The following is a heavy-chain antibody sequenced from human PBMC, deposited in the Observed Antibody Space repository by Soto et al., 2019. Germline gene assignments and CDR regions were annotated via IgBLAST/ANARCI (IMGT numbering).Heavy chain of an antibody. CDR3: STDLLDY. CDR2: INQNGSEK. J-gene: IGHJ4*02. V-gene: IGHV3-7*05. CDR1: GFSFSNYW. Sequence: EVQLVESGGDLVQPGGSLRLSCVDSGFSFSNYWMRWVRQSPGKGLEWVAHINQNGSEKYYLDSVEGRFTISRDNAKKSLDLHMSTLRAEDTAVYYCSTDLLDYCGQGTLVTVSS. D-gene: IGHD2-15*01.